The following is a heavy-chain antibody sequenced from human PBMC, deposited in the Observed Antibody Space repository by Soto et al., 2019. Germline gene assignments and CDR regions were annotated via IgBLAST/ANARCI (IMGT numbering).Heavy chain of an antibody. CDR1: GGSISSSSYY. J-gene: IGHJ4*02. CDR3: ATSGDILTGEIDY. CDR2: IYYSGST. Sequence: TLSLTCTVSGGSISSSSYYWGWIRQPPGKGLEWIGSIYYSGSTYYNPSLKSRVTISVDTSKNQFSLKLSSVTAADTAVYYCATSGDILTGEIDYWGQGTLVTVSS. D-gene: IGHD3-9*01. V-gene: IGHV4-39*01.